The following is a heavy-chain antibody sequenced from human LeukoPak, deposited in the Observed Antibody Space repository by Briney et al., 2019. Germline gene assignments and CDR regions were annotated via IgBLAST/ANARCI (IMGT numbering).Heavy chain of an antibody. J-gene: IGHJ4*02. Sequence: SESLSLTCTVSGASISSYYRSWIPQPPRKGLGWIWYIYYSGSTYYNPSLKSRVIISIDTSQNKFSLKLSSVTAADTTVYYCARGKGIAVANRSLDYWGQGTLVTVSS. CDR2: IYYSGST. V-gene: IGHV4-59*12. CDR1: GASISSYY. D-gene: IGHD6-19*01. CDR3: ARGKGIAVANRSLDY.